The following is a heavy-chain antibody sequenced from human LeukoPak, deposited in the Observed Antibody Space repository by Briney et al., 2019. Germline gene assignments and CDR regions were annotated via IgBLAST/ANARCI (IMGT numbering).Heavy chain of an antibody. D-gene: IGHD3-3*01. V-gene: IGHV4-31*03. CDR1: GGSISSGGYY. CDR2: IYYSGST. Sequence: SETLSLTCTVSGGSISSGGYYWSWIRQHPGKGLEWIGYIYYSGSTYYNPSHKSRVTISVDTSKNQFSLKLSSVTAADTAAYYCARGEIGDFWSGYLAYWGQGTLVTVSS. J-gene: IGHJ4*02. CDR3: ARGEIGDFWSGYLAY.